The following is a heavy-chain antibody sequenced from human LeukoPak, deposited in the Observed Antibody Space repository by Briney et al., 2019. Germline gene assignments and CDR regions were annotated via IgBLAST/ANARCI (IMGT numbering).Heavy chain of an antibody. CDR1: GFTFSSYW. V-gene: IGHV3-74*01. Sequence: PGGSLRLSCAASGFTFSSYWMHWVRQAPGKGLVWVSRINSDGSSTSYADSVKGRFTISRDNAKNTLYLQMNSLRAEDTAVCYCATYYYDSSGYYRNWGQGTLVTVSS. CDR3: ATYYYDSSGYYRN. J-gene: IGHJ4*02. D-gene: IGHD3-22*01. CDR2: INSDGSST.